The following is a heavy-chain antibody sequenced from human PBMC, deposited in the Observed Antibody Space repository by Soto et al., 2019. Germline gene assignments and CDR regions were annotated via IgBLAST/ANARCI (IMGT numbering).Heavy chain of an antibody. CDR2: IDPTNSNI. D-gene: IGHD3-10*01. CDR3: GRLRGFGGGGDY. J-gene: IGHJ4*03. V-gene: IGHV5-10-1*01. Sequence: PGESLKISCAASGYRFTSSWITWVRHIPGKGLEWMATIDPTNSNISYNPSFRGHVTLSVDKSASTAYLEWIRLRASDTAIYYCGRLRGFGGGGDYWGQGTLVTVSS. CDR1: GYRFTSSW.